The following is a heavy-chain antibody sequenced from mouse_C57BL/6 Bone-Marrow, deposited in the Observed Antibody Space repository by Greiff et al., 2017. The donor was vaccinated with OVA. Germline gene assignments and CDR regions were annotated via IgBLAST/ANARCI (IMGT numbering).Heavy chain of an antibody. CDR2: INPGSGGT. D-gene: IGHD2-5*01. CDR3: ARRPYYSNTGYFDY. J-gene: IGHJ2*01. Sequence: VKLQESGAELVRPGTSVKVSCKASGYAFTNYLIEWVKQRPGQGLEWIGVINPGSGGTNYNEKFKGKATLTADKSSSTAYMQLSSLTSEDSAVYVCARRPYYSNTGYFDYWGQGTTLTVSS. CDR1: GYAFTNYL. V-gene: IGHV1-54*01.